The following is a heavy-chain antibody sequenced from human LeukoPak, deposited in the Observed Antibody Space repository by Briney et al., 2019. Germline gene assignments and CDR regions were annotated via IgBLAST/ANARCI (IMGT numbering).Heavy chain of an antibody. CDR3: ARAGSSIAARPPDY. CDR1: GGSISTHY. J-gene: IGHJ4*02. D-gene: IGHD6-6*01. CDR2: VLDSERT. V-gene: IGHV4-59*11. Sequence: SETLSLTCTVSGGSISTHYWSWIRQPPGKGLEWIGYVLDSERTKDNPSLKSRATLSADTSKNQFSLRLTSVAAADTAVYYCARAGSSIAARPPDYWGQGTLVIVSS.